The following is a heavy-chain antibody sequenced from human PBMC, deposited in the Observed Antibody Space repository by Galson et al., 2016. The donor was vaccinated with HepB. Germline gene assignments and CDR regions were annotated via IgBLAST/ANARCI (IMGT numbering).Heavy chain of an antibody. J-gene: IGHJ5*02. CDR1: GFTFDDYA. D-gene: IGHD2-2*01. CDR2: ISWNSGNT. Sequence: SLRLSCAASGFTFDDYAMHWVRQAPGKGLEWVSGISWNSGNTGYADSVKGRFTISRDNAKASLYLQMNSLRPEDTALYFCAKAAQYCSSSSCRNWFDPWGLGTLVTVSS. CDR3: AKAAQYCSSSSCRNWFDP. V-gene: IGHV3-9*01.